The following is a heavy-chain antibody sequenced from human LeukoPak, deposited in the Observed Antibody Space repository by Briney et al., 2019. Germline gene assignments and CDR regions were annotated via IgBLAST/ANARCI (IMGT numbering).Heavy chain of an antibody. CDR1: GGSFSGYY. D-gene: IGHD5-18*01. CDR3: ASGYSYGYDY. J-gene: IGHJ4*02. V-gene: IGHV4-34*01. CDR2: INHSGST. Sequence: PSETLFLTCAVYGGSFSGYYWSSIRQPPRKGLEWVGEINHSGSTNYNPCLKSRVTISVDTSKNQFSLKLSSVTAADAAVYYCASGYSYGYDYWGEGTLVTVSS.